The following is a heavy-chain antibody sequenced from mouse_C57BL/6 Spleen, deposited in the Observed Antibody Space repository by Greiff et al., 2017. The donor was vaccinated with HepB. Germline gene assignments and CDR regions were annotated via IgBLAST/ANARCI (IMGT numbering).Heavy chain of an antibody. CDR1: GYTFTSYT. V-gene: IGHV1-4*01. CDR3: ARYDGYDVGGYYYAMGY. Sequence: VQLQQSGAELARPGASVKMSCKASGYTFTSYTMHWVKQRPGQGLEWIGYINPSSGYTKYNQKFKDKATLTADKSSRTAYMQLSSLTSEDSAVYYCARYDGYDVGGYYYAMGYWGQRTSVTVSS. J-gene: IGHJ4*01. CDR2: INPSSGYT. D-gene: IGHD2-3*01.